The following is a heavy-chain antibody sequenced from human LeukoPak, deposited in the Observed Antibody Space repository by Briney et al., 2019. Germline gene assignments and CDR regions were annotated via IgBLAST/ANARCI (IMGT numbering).Heavy chain of an antibody. CDR1: GYSFTSYW. J-gene: IGHJ4*02. CDR3: ARLGGGGEDYIVATEWFPPGDY. V-gene: IGHV5-51*01. D-gene: IGHD5-12*01. Sequence: GESLKISCKGSGYSFTSYWIGWVRQMPGKGLEWMGIIYPGDSDTRYSPSFQGQVTISADKSISTAYLQWSSLKASDTAMYYCARLGGGGEDYIVATEWFPPGDYWGQGTLVTVSS. CDR2: IYPGDSDT.